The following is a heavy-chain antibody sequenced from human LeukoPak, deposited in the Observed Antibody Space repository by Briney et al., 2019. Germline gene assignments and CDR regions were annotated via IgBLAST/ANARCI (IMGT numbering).Heavy chain of an antibody. CDR2: IIPIFGTA. D-gene: IGHD3-22*01. CDR3: ARVSYDSSGYSDY. CDR1: GYTFTSYD. V-gene: IGHV1-69*13. Sequence: GASVKVSCKASGYTFTSYDINWVRQAPGQGLEWMGGIIPIFGTANYAQKFQGRVTITADESTSTAYMELSSLRSEDTAVYYCARVSYDSSGYSDYWGQGTLVTVSS. J-gene: IGHJ4*02.